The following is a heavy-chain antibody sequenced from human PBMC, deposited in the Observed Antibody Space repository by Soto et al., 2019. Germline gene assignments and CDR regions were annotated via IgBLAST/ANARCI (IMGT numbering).Heavy chain of an antibody. V-gene: IGHV3-30-3*01. J-gene: IGHJ4*02. Sequence: PGGSLRLSCAASGFTFSSYAMHWVRQAPGKGLEWVAVISYDGSNKYYADSVKGRFTISRDNSKNTLYLQMNSLRAEDTAVYYCARDWSDILTGYIVGLDYGGQGTLVTGSS. CDR1: GFTFSSYA. CDR3: ARDWSDILTGYIVGLDY. CDR2: ISYDGSNK. D-gene: IGHD3-9*01.